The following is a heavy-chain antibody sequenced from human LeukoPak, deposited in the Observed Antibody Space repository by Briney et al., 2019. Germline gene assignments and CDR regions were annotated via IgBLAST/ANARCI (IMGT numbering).Heavy chain of an antibody. D-gene: IGHD2-2*01. CDR3: ARTQAPPTIVVVPALQMDV. Sequence: ASVKVSCKASGYTFTDFHIHWVRQAPGQGLEWMGWINPNSGGTNYAQKFQGRVTMTRDTSISTAYMELSRLRSDDTAVYYCARTQAPPTIVVVPALQMDVWGKGTTVTVSS. J-gene: IGHJ6*04. CDR1: GYTFTDFH. V-gene: IGHV1-2*02. CDR2: INPNSGGT.